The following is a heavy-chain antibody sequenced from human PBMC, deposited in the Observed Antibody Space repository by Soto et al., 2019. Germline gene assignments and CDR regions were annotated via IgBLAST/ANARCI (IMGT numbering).Heavy chain of an antibody. Sequence: QITLKESGPTVVKPTQTLTLTCTCSGFSVSSSGVAVGWIRQSPGGALEWLALIYWNDDKRYSPSLRSRLTITKDTSQNQVLLTMTHMDPVDTATYYCAYSGVYYTGWFPADWGQGSLVTVSS. J-gene: IGHJ4*02. CDR1: GFSVSSSGVA. CDR2: IYWNDDK. CDR3: AYSGVYYTGWFPAD. D-gene: IGHD3-3*01. V-gene: IGHV2-5*01.